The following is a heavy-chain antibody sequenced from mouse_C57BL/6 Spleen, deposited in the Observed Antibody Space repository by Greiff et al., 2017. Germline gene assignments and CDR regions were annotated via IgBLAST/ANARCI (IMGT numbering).Heavy chain of an antibody. CDR2: INPYNGGT. V-gene: IGHV1-19*01. Sequence: VQLQQSGPVLVKPGASVKMSCKASGYTFTDYYMNWVKQSHGKSLEWIGVINPYNGGTSYNQKFKGKATLTVDKSSSTAYMELNSLTSEDSAVYYCARSNGNYCDYWGQGTTLTVSS. CDR1: GYTFTDYY. CDR3: ARSNGNYCDY. D-gene: IGHD2-1*01. J-gene: IGHJ2*01.